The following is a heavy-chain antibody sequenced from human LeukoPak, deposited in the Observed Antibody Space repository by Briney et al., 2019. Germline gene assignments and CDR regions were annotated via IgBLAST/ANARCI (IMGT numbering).Heavy chain of an antibody. CDR2: IYHSGST. Sequence: SETLSLTCAVSGYSISSGYYWGWIRQPPGKGLEWIGSIYHSGSTYYNPPLKSRVTISVDTSKNQFSLKLSSVTAADTAVYYCARHWTESITIFGVVMPEWFDPWGQGTLVTVSS. V-gene: IGHV4-38-2*01. D-gene: IGHD3-3*01. CDR3: ARHWTESITIFGVVMPEWFDP. CDR1: GYSISSGYY. J-gene: IGHJ5*02.